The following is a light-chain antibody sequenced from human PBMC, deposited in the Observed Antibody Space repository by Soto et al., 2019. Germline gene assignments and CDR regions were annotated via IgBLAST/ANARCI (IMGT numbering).Light chain of an antibody. Sequence: QSALTQPRSVSGSPGQSVTISCTGTSSDVGGSKYVSWYQQHPGKAPKFMIYDVSERPSGVPDRFSGSKSGNTASLTISGLQAEDEADYYCCSYAGTSNWVFGGGTKLTVL. J-gene: IGLJ3*02. CDR1: SSDVGGSKY. V-gene: IGLV2-11*01. CDR2: DVS. CDR3: CSYAGTSNWV.